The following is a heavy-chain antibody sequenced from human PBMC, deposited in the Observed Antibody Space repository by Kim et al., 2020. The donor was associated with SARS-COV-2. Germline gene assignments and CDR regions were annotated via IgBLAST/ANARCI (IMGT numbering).Heavy chain of an antibody. Sequence: SETLSLTCTVSGGSISSSSYYWGWIRQPPGKGLEWIGSVFYSGNTYYKPSLKSRVTISIDTSKNQFSLKLSSVTAADTAVYYCAREVVAITLGWYFDLWGRGTLVIVSS. J-gene: IGHJ2*01. CDR2: VFYSGNT. CDR3: AREVVAITLGWYFDL. D-gene: IGHD3-22*01. V-gene: IGHV4-39*07. CDR1: GGSISSSSYY.